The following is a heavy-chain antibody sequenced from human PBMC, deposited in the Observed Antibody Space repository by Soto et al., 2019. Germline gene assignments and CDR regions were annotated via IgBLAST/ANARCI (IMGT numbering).Heavy chain of an antibody. CDR1: GFTFSNYG. D-gene: IGHD3-10*01. Sequence: QVQLVESGGGVVQPGRSLRLSCAASGFTFSNYGMHWVRQAPGKGLEWVTTISSDGNDKYYAGSVKGRFTISRDNSESTLGLQMNGLRAEDTAVYYWAKGSFSAHQFLDYWGQGTLVTVSS. J-gene: IGHJ4*02. CDR2: ISSDGNDK. CDR3: AKGSFSAHQFLDY. V-gene: IGHV3-30*18.